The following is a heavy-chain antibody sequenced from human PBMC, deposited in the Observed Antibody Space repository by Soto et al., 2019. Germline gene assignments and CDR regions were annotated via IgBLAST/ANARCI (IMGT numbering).Heavy chain of an antibody. J-gene: IGHJ5*02. V-gene: IGHV3-23*01. CDR3: AKDQGNGCHYFDA. CDR2: ISGNGGTT. CDR1: GFTFRNYA. D-gene: IGHD6-19*01. Sequence: PGGSLRLSCTASGFTFRNYAMSWVRQAPGKGLQWVSAISGNGGTTYYADSVKGRFTLSRDNFKDTLYLQMNSLRTEDTAVYYCAKDQGNGCHYFDACGLGTLVTVCS.